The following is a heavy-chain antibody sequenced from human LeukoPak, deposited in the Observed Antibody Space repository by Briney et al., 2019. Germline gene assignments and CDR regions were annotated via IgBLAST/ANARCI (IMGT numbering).Heavy chain of an antibody. CDR1: GASISSYY. D-gene: IGHD6-19*01. V-gene: IGHV4-59*01. Sequence: SETLSLTCTVSGASISSYYWSWIRQPPGKGLEWIGYIYYSGNTNYNPSLKSRVTISVDTSKNQFSLKLSSVTAADTAVYYCARDYDSSGWYDYWGQGTLVTVSS. J-gene: IGHJ4*02. CDR3: ARDYDSSGWYDY. CDR2: IYYSGNT.